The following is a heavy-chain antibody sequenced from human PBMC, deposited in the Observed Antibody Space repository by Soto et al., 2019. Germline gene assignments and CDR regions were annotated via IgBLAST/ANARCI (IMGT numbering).Heavy chain of an antibody. Sequence: QVQLVQSGAEVKKPGSSVKVSCKASGGTLSRSAISWVRQDTGQGLEWMGGSSPIFGPALYAQKFRGRVSIIADESPRTAYMEMRSLRSEGTAVYYCVKGSSWTTVESWGQGTLVNVSA. V-gene: IGHV1-69*01. J-gene: IGHJ5*02. CDR2: SSPIFGPA. CDR3: VKGSSWTTVES. D-gene: IGHD6-13*01. CDR1: GGTLSRSA.